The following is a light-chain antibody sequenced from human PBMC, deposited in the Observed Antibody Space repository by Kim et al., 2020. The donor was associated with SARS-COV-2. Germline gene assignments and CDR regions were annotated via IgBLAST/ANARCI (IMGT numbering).Light chain of an antibody. V-gene: IGKV1-39*01. Sequence: DIQMTQSPSSLSASVGDRVTITCRASQSISGYLNWYRRTPGKAPNLLISATSTLHSGVPSRFNGSGSETDFTLTISSLQPEDFATYYCQQSYSTPLTFGGGTKVDIK. CDR2: ATS. CDR3: QQSYSTPLT. CDR1: QSISGY. J-gene: IGKJ4*01.